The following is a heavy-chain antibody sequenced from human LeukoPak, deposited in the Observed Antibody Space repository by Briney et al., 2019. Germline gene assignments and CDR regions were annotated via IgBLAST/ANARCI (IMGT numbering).Heavy chain of an antibody. J-gene: IGHJ5*02. D-gene: IGHD3-10*01. V-gene: IGHV4-4*07. CDR3: ARSHSTWFVDH. Sequence: SETLSLTCSVSGGSISNYYWTWIRQPAGKELEWIGRMYSSGTTSYNPSLKSRVTMSVDTSKNQFSLRLTSVTAADTAVYYCARSHSTWFVDHWGQGTLVTVSS. CDR1: GGSISNYY. CDR2: MYSSGTT.